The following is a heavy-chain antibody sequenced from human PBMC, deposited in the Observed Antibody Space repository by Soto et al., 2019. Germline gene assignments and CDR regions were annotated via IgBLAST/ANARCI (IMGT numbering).Heavy chain of an antibody. CDR2: ISAYNGNT. CDR1: GYTFTSYG. D-gene: IGHD3-3*01. J-gene: IGHJ6*02. Sequence: ASVKVSCKASGYTFTSYGISWVRQAPGQGLEWMGWISAYNGNTNYAQKLQGRVTMTTDTSTSTACMELRSLRSDDTAVYYCARVGIRNYDFWSGPPYYYYGMDVWGQGTTVTVSS. CDR3: ARVGIRNYDFWSGPPYYYYGMDV. V-gene: IGHV1-18*01.